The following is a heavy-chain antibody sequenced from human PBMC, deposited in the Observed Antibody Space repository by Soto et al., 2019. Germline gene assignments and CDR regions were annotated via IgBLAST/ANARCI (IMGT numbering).Heavy chain of an antibody. Sequence: PSETLSLTCTVSGGSVSSGSYYWSWIRQPPGKGLEWIGYIYYSGSTNYNPSLKSRVTISVDTSKNQFSLKLSSVTAADTAVYYCARDRAVVVGRAVGEHDAFDIWGQGTMVTVS. J-gene: IGHJ3*02. CDR2: IYYSGST. CDR3: ARDRAVVVGRAVGEHDAFDI. V-gene: IGHV4-61*01. CDR1: GGSVSSGSYY. D-gene: IGHD2-15*01.